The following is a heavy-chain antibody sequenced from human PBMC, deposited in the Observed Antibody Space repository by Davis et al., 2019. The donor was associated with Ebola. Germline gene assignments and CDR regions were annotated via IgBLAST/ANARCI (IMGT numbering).Heavy chain of an antibody. CDR3: ARHTDFGVVTSFDY. J-gene: IGHJ4*02. Sequence: SETLSLTCAVYGGSFSSYYWSWIRQPPGKGLEWIGYIYYSGSTNYNPSLKSRVTISVDTSKNQFSLKLSSVTAADTAVYYCARHTDFGVVTSFDYWGQGTLVTVSS. CDR2: IYYSGST. V-gene: IGHV4-59*01. D-gene: IGHD3-3*01. CDR1: GGSFSSYY.